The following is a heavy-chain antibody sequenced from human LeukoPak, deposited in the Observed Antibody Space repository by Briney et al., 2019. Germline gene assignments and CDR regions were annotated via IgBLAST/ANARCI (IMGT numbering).Heavy chain of an antibody. Sequence: GGSLRLSCAASGNYWMHWVRQAPGKGLVWVSRINSDGSWTGYADSVKGRFTISKDNAKNTVYLQMNNLRAEDTAVYYCVSFYETYWGRGTLVTVSS. CDR3: VSFYETY. V-gene: IGHV3-74*01. CDR2: INSDGSWT. J-gene: IGHJ4*02. CDR1: GNYW. D-gene: IGHD2-2*01.